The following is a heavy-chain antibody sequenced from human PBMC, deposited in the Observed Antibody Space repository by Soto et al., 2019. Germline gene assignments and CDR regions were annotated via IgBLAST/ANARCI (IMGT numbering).Heavy chain of an antibody. V-gene: IGHV3-11*06. Sequence: VQLVESGGGLVKPGGSLRLSCAVSGFTVSDHYMTWIRQAPGKGLEWVSYISGSGTYTNYADSVKGRFIISRDNAQNSLWLQINSLRVEDTAVYYCARSSGWRQVVGYKYGLDVWGQGTAVTVSS. CDR2: ISGSGTYT. CDR3: ARSSGWRQVVGYKYGLDV. D-gene: IGHD3-22*01. J-gene: IGHJ6*02. CDR1: GFTVSDHY.